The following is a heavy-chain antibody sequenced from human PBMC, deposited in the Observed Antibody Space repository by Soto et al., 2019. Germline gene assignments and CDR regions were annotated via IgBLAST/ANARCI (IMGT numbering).Heavy chain of an antibody. Sequence: ASVKVSCKASGYTFTGYYMQWVRQAPGQGLEWMGWINPNSGGTNYAQKFQGWVTMTRDTSISTAYMELSRLRSDDTAVYYCARERTIFGVPPDAFDIWVQGTMVTVSS. CDR1: GYTFTGYY. J-gene: IGHJ3*02. D-gene: IGHD3-3*01. CDR2: INPNSGGT. V-gene: IGHV1-2*04. CDR3: ARERTIFGVPPDAFDI.